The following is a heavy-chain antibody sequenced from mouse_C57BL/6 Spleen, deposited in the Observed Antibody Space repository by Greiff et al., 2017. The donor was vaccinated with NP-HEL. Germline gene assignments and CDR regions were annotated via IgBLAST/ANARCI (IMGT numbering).Heavy chain of an antibody. CDR2: ISSGGDYI. Sequence: EVQGVESGEGLVKPGGSLKLSCAASGFTFSSYAMSWVRQTPEKRLEWVAYISSGGDYIYYADTVKGRFTISRDNARNTLYLQMSSLKSEDTAMYYCTRDYYGPYYFDYWGQGTTLTVSS. J-gene: IGHJ2*01. V-gene: IGHV5-9-1*02. CDR1: GFTFSSYA. D-gene: IGHD1-2*01. CDR3: TRDYYGPYYFDY.